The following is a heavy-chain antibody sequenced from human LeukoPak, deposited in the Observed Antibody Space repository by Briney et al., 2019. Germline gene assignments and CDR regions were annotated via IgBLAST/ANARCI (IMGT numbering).Heavy chain of an antibody. CDR2: IYHSGST. J-gene: IGHJ3*02. V-gene: IGHV4-30-2*01. CDR3: ARETRQWRWYYDSSGYPSGAFDI. D-gene: IGHD3-22*01. CDR1: GGSISSGGYS. Sequence: PSQTLSLTCAVSGGSISSGGYSWSWIRQPPGKGLEWIGYIYHSGSTYYNPSLKSRVTISVDRSKNQFSLKLSSVTAADTAVYYCARETRQWRWYYDSSGYPSGAFDIWGQGTMVTVSS.